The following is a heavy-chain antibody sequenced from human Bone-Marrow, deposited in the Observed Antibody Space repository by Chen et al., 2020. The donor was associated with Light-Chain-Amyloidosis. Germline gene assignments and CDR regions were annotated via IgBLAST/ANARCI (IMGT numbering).Heavy chain of an antibody. V-gene: IGHV1-69*06. D-gene: IGHD5-12*01. CDR3: ATRTEDIVDTMEVLGLDY. CDR1: GDNFNLNSYV. CDR2: IIPLFGTP. J-gene: IGHJ4*02. Sequence: QVQLVQSGPEVERPGSSVKVSCKASGDNFNLNSYVLSWIRQAPGQGLQWVGGIIPLFGTPNYAQRFQGRVTITADTSTNTSYMELTSLKSEDTAVYYCATRTEDIVDTMEVLGLDYWGQGTLVTVSS.